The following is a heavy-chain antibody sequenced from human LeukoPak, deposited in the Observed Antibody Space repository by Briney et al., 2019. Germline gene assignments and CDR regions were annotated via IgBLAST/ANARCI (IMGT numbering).Heavy chain of an antibody. CDR1: GGSISSYY. CDR3: ARSRGGSSWFNYFDS. D-gene: IGHD6-13*01. V-gene: IGHV4-59*08. Sequence: PSETLSLTCTASGGSISSYYWSWIRQPPGKGLEWIGYIYYSGTTNYNPSLESRVTISVDTSKSQFSLKLSSVTATDTAVYYCARSRGGSSWFNYFDSWGQGALVTVSS. J-gene: IGHJ4*02. CDR2: IYYSGTT.